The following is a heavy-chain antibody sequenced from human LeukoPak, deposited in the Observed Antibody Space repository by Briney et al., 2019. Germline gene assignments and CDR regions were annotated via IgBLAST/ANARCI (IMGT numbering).Heavy chain of an antibody. J-gene: IGHJ3*02. Sequence: SETLSLTCTVSGGSISSGTYYWSWIRQPPGKGLEWIGEINHSGSTNYNPPLKSRVTTSVDTSKNQFSLKLSSVTAADTAVYYCARSPRRKNIVVVTAREWRPGHAFDIWGQGTMVTVSS. D-gene: IGHD2-21*02. CDR3: ARSPRRKNIVVVTAREWRPGHAFDI. CDR1: GGSISSGTYY. CDR2: INHSGST. V-gene: IGHV4-39*07.